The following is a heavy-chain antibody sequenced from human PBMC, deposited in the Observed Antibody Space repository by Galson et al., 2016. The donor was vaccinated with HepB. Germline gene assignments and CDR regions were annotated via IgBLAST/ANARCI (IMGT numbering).Heavy chain of an antibody. Sequence: SLRLSCAASGFTFSSYAMSWVRQAPGKGLEWVSAISGSDGSTYYADSVKGRFTISRDNSKNTQYLQMNSLRAEDTAVYYCAKGQQLAYFDYWGQGTLVTVSS. CDR1: GFTFSSYA. CDR3: AKGQQLAYFDY. CDR2: ISGSDGST. J-gene: IGHJ4*02. V-gene: IGHV3-23*01. D-gene: IGHD6-13*01.